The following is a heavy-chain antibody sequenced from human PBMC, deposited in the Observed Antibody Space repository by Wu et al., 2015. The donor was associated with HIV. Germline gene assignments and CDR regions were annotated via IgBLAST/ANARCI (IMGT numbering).Heavy chain of an antibody. CDR2: INVNSGDS. CDR3: TRGTRNYLFDY. Sequence: QVHLVQSGAEVKKPGASVTVSCKASGYTFTAYYMHWIRQAPGQGLEWMGWINVNSGDSNYARKFRGRLTVTRDTSINTVYMDLSSLKSDDSAIYYCTRGTRNYLFDYWGQGALV. CDR1: GYTFTAYY. V-gene: IGHV1-2*02. D-gene: IGHD4-11*01. J-gene: IGHJ4*02.